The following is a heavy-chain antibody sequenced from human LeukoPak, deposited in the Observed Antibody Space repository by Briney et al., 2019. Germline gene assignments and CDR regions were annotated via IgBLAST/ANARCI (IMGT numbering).Heavy chain of an antibody. D-gene: IGHD3-16*02. CDR1: GGSISSYY. CDR2: IYTSGST. J-gene: IGHJ4*02. Sequence: SETLSLTCTVSGGSISSYYWSWIRQPAGKGLEWIGRIYTSGSTNYNPSLKSRVTISVDTSKNQFSLKLSSLTAADTAVYYCARSTSGPVWGSYRYRRIGAYFDYWGQGTLVTVSS. CDR3: ARSTSGPVWGSYRYRRIGAYFDY. V-gene: IGHV4-4*07.